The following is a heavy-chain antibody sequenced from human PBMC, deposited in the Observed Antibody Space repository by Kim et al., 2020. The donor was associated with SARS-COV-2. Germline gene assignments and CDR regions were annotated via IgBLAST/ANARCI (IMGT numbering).Heavy chain of an antibody. CDR3: ARVMRYYLLVLLTKYYFDY. CDR1: GGSISSNNW. CDR2: IYHSGNI. J-gene: IGHJ4*02. D-gene: IGHD3-9*01. V-gene: IGHV4-4*02. Sequence: SETLSLTCAVSGGSISSNNWWSWVRQPPGKGLEWIGEIYHSGNIDYNPSLKSRVTISVDKSKNQFSLKLTSVTAADTAVYYCARVMRYYLLVLLTKYYFDYWGQGSLVIVSS.